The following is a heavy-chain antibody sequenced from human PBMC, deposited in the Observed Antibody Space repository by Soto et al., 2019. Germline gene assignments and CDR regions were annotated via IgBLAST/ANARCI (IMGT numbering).Heavy chain of an antibody. CDR1: GGSISSGGYS. CDR3: ARSPYSGYDYYYFDY. V-gene: IGHV4-30-2*01. CDR2: IYHSGST. J-gene: IGHJ4*02. D-gene: IGHD5-12*01. Sequence: SETLSLTCAVSGGSISSGGYSWSWIRQPPGKGLEWIGYIYHSGSTYYNPSLKSRVTISVDRSKNQFSLKLSSVTAADTAVYYCARSPYSGYDYYYFDYWGQGTLVTVSS.